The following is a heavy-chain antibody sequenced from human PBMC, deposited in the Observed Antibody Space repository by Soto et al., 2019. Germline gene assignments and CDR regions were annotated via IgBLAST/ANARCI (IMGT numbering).Heavy chain of an antibody. V-gene: IGHV3-74*02. Sequence: EVQLVESGGGLVRPGGSLRLSCAASGFTFSSYWMHWVRQVPGKGLVWVSRIDEDGGTTDYADSVKGRFTISRDNAKNTLYLQMNSLRVEDTAVYYCASDLSGRADVWGQVATVTVSS. J-gene: IGHJ6*02. CDR3: ASDLSGRADV. D-gene: IGHD3-10*01. CDR1: GFTFSSYW. CDR2: IDEDGGTT.